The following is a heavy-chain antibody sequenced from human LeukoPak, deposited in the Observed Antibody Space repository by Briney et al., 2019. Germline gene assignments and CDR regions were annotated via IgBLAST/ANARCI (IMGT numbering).Heavy chain of an antibody. Sequence: MPSETLPLTCSVSSDSFSPYYWGWIRQPDRKGLEWIGRLTSSGTNNYNPSLKSRVTMSLDTSNMQFPLKLTSVTAADTALYYCVRDAGSDDYGAKFDLWGQGILVSVYS. J-gene: IGHJ4*02. CDR2: LTSSGTN. V-gene: IGHV4-4*07. CDR3: VRDAGSDDYGAKFDL. CDR1: SDSFSPYY. D-gene: IGHD4-17*01.